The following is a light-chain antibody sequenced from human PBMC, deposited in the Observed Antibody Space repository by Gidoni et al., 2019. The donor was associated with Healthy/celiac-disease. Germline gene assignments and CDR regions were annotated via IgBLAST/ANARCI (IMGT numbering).Light chain of an antibody. Sequence: EIVLTQSPGTLSLSPGERATLSCRASQIISSSYLAWYQQNPGQAPRLLIYGASTRATGIPDRFSGSGSGTVFTLTISRLEPEDFAVYYCQHYGSSPSTFGQGTKLEIK. J-gene: IGKJ2*02. CDR3: QHYGSSPST. V-gene: IGKV3-20*01. CDR2: GAS. CDR1: QIISSSY.